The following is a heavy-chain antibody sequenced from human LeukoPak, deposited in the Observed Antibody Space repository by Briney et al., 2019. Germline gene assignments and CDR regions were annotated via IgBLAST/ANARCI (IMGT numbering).Heavy chain of an antibody. CDR3: ARGAHYYDILTGYPRPQYYFDY. D-gene: IGHD3-9*01. CDR2: INLSGST. Sequence: SETLSLTCAVCGGSFSGYYWSWIRQPPGKGLEWIGEINLSGSTSYNPSLKSRVTISVDTSKNQFSLKLSSVTAADTAVYYCARGAHYYDILTGYPRPQYYFDYWGQGTLVTVSS. J-gene: IGHJ4*02. CDR1: GGSFSGYY. V-gene: IGHV4-34*01.